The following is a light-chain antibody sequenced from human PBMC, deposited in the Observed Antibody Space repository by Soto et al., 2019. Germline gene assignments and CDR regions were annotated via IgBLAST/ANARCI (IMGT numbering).Light chain of an antibody. CDR1: SSDIGGYNS. Sequence: QSALTQPRSVSGSPGQSVTISCTGTSSDIGGYNSVSWYQQYPGRAPKLMIYDVSKRPSGIPDRFSGSKSGNTASLTFSGLQAEDEADYYCCSYAGSYTGVFGGGTQLTVL. J-gene: IGLJ2*01. CDR3: CSYAGSYTGV. V-gene: IGLV2-11*01. CDR2: DVS.